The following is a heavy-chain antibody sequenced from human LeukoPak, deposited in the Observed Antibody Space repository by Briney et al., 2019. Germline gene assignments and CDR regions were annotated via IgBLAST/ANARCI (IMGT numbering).Heavy chain of an antibody. CDR3: ARAYYQDSGTSYRHLDY. Sequence: PGGSLRLSCAASGFTFRNYCMTWVRQVPGKGLEWVASIKQDESEKYFLDSVKGRFTISRDNAENSLYLQMNSLRAEDTAVYYCARAYYQDSGTSYRHLDYWGQGTLVTVSS. CDR1: GFTFRNYC. V-gene: IGHV3-7*01. J-gene: IGHJ4*02. CDR2: IKQDESEK. D-gene: IGHD3-22*01.